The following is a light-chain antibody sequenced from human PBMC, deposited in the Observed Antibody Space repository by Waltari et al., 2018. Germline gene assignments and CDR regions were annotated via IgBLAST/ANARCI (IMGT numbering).Light chain of an antibody. Sequence: SYDLPPPLPVSVALGQTARTPCGGKNFGGQNVHWYQQKPGQAPLLVIYRDKNRPSRIPERFSGSNSENTATLTITGAQGADEADYYCQVWDSSTAVFGGGTQLTVL. V-gene: IGLV3-9*01. J-gene: IGLJ7*01. CDR1: NFGGQN. CDR2: RDK. CDR3: QVWDSSTAV.